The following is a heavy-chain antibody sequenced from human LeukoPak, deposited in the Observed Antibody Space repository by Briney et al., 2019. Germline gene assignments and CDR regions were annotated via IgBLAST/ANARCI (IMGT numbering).Heavy chain of an antibody. V-gene: IGHV5-51*01. CDR3: ARRMKYYDSSGYYYVGVDP. J-gene: IGHJ5*02. CDR1: GYSFTSYW. D-gene: IGHD3-22*01. Sequence: HGESLKISCKGSGYSFTSYWIGWVRQMPGKGLEWMGIIYPGDSDTRYSPSFQGQVTTSADKSISTAYLQWSSLKASDTAMYYCARRMKYYDSSGYYYVGVDPWGRGTLVTVSS. CDR2: IYPGDSDT.